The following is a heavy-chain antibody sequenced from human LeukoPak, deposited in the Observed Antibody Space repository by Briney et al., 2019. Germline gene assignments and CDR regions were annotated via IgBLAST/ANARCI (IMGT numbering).Heavy chain of an antibody. D-gene: IGHD6-19*01. CDR2: FDPEDGET. J-gene: IGHJ5*02. CDR1: GYTLTELS. Sequence: ASVKVSCKVSGYTLTELSMHWVRQAPGKGLEWMGGFDPEDGETIYAQKFQGRVTMTEDTSTDTAYMELSSLRSEDTAVYYCATFRIAVAGTSPYNWFDPWGQGTLVTVSS. CDR3: ATFRIAVAGTSPYNWFDP. V-gene: IGHV1-24*01.